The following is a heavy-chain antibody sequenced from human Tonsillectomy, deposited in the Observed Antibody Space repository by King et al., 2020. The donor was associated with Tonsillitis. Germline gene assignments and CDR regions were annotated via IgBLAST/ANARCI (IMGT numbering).Heavy chain of an antibody. CDR2: IHYSGST. CDR1: GGSISSSSHY. J-gene: IGHJ5*01. Sequence: LQLQESGPGLVKPSETLSLTCTVSGGSISSSSHYWGWIRQPPGTGLEWIATIHYSGSTYYNTSLKSRVTMSVDPSKNQFSLKLSSVTAADTDVYYCARVGGSGSQHNDSWGQGTLVTVSS. D-gene: IGHD1-26*01. V-gene: IGHV4-39*07. CDR3: ARVGGSGSQHNDS.